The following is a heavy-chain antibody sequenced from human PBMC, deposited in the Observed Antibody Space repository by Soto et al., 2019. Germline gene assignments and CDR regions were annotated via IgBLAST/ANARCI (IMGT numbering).Heavy chain of an antibody. J-gene: IGHJ4*02. CDR2: IYYSGST. V-gene: IGHV4-39*01. Sequence: SETLSLTCTVSGGSISSSSYYWGWIRQPPGKGLEWIGSIYYSGSTYYNPSLKSRVTISVDTSKNQFSLKLSSVTAADTAVYYCARLIVGAIEKYFDYWGQGTLVTVSS. D-gene: IGHD1-26*01. CDR3: ARLIVGAIEKYFDY. CDR1: GGSISSSSYY.